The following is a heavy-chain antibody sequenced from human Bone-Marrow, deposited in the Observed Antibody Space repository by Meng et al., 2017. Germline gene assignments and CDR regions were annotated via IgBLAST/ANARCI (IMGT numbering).Heavy chain of an antibody. Sequence: ASVKVSCKASGYTFTSYYMHWVRQAPGQGLEWMGIINPSGGSTSYAQKFQGRVTMTRDSSTSTVYMELSSLGSEDTAVYYCATYYYDSSGYFSYYYYGMDVWGQGTTVTVSS. CDR2: INPSGGST. V-gene: IGHV1-46*01. CDR3: ATYYYDSSGYFSYYYYGMDV. J-gene: IGHJ6*02. CDR1: GYTFTSYY. D-gene: IGHD3-22*01.